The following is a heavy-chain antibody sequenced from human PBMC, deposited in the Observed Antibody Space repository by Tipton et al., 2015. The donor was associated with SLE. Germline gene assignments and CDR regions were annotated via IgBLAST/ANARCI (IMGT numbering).Heavy chain of an antibody. CDR3: ARDLRGPRDYYGMDV. CDR2: INHSGST. V-gene: IGHV4-34*01. D-gene: IGHD3-10*01. J-gene: IGHJ6*02. Sequence: TLSLTCAVYGGSFSDYYWSWIRQPPGMGLEWIGEINHSGSTNYNPSLKSRVTISVDTSKNQFSLKLSSVTAADTAVYYCARDLRGPRDYYGMDVWGQGTTATVSS. CDR1: GGSFSDYY.